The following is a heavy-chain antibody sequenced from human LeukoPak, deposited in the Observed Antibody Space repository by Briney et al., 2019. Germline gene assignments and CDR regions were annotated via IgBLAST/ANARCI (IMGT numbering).Heavy chain of an antibody. CDR1: GFTFSSYW. V-gene: IGHV3-7*01. Sequence: GGSLRLSCAASGFTFSSYWMSWVRQAPGKGLEWVANIKKDGSEKNYVGSVKGRFTISRDNTENSLYLQMNSLRAEDTAVYYCARDHIGAFGYWGQGTLVTVSS. D-gene: IGHD2-21*01. J-gene: IGHJ4*02. CDR2: IKKDGSEK. CDR3: ARDHIGAFGY.